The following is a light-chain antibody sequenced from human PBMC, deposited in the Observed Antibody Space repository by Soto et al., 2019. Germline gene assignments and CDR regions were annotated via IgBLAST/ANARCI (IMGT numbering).Light chain of an antibody. V-gene: IGKV3-15*01. CDR2: CAS. CDR3: QQYENWPPMYT. J-gene: IGKJ2*01. CDR1: QSVSRN. Sequence: EIVMTQSPATLSVSPGERATLSCRASQSVSRNLAWFQQKPGQAPRLLIYCASTRATGIPDRFSGSGSGTEFTIPITSLQYADFAVDYCQQYENWPPMYTFGQGTKLEIK.